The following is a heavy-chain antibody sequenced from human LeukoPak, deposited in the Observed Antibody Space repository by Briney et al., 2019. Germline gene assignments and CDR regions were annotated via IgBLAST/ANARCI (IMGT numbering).Heavy chain of an antibody. V-gene: IGHV3-23*01. D-gene: IGHD3-22*01. CDR1: GFTFSNYA. J-gene: IGHJ4*02. CDR3: AKETMIVVIIGSFGY. Sequence: GGSLRLSCAASGFTFSNYAMNWVRQAPGKGLEWVSNISGSGGSTYYADSVKGRFTISRDNSKNTLYLQMNSLRAEDTAVYYCAKETMIVVIIGSFGYWGQGTLVTVSS. CDR2: ISGSGGST.